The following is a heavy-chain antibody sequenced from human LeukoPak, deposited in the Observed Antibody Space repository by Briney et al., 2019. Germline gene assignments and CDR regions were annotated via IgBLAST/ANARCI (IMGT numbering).Heavy chain of an antibody. CDR1: GFTFSSYS. J-gene: IGHJ4*02. D-gene: IGHD3-22*01. CDR3: ARDDHYDSSGYYYFDY. Sequence: GGSLRLSCAASGFTFSSYSMNWVRQAPGKGLEWVSSISSSSSYIYYADSVKGRFTISRDNAKNSLYLQMNSLRAEDTAVYYCARDDHYDSSGYYYFDYWGQGTLVTVSS. V-gene: IGHV3-21*01. CDR2: ISSSSSYI.